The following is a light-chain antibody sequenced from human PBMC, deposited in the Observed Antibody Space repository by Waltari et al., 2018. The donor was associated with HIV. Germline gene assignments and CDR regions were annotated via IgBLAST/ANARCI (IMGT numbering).Light chain of an antibody. V-gene: IGKV3-20*01. J-gene: IGKJ4*02. CDR3: QHSFGT. Sequence: EVVMPKSPGTLSLSPGERTMLSCRASQPLISDYLAWYQQKPGQAPSLLVYSASNRAAGVPDRFDGGGFGTDFTLTISRLEPEDSAVYYCQHSFGTFGRGTRVEI. CDR1: QPLISDY. CDR2: SAS.